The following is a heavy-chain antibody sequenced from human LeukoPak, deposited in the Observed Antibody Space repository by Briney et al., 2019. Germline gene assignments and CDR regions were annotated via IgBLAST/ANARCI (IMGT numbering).Heavy chain of an antibody. CDR2: TYPRDDTT. D-gene: IGHD3-22*01. Sequence: GASVKVSCKASGYISTSYYMHWVRQAPGQGLEWMGVTYPRDDTTSSAQKFRGRVTLARDVSTTTVYMELSSLRSEDTAVYYCARELDSSGYFDYWGQGSLVTVSS. CDR1: GYISTSYY. V-gene: IGHV1-46*01. J-gene: IGHJ4*02. CDR3: ARELDSSGYFDY.